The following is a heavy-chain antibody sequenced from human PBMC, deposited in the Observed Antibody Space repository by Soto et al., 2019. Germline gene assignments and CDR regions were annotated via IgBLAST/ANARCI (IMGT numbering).Heavy chain of an antibody. V-gene: IGHV4-30-4*01. CDR2: ISNSGST. D-gene: IGHD4-17*01. J-gene: IGHJ4*02. Sequence: TSETLSLTCTVSGGSVTSDEDYWSWIRQSPGKGLEWIGYISNSGSTGYNPSLKTRLSMSADRSKNQFTLRLTSVTAADTAVYFCATESGSTYGYFDYWGQGTQVTVSS. CDR1: GGSVTSDEDY. CDR3: ATESGSTYGYFDY.